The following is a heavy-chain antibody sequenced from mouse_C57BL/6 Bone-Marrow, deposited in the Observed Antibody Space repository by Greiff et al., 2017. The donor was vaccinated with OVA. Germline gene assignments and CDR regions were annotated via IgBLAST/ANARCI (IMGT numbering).Heavy chain of an antibody. CDR3: SFYDGSSYRYFDV. J-gene: IGHJ1*03. Sequence: EVQLQQSGPELVKPGASVKISCKASGYSFTDYNMNWVKQSNGKSLEWIGVINPNYGTTSYNQKFKGKATLTVDQSSSTAYMQLNSLTSEDSAVYYFSFYDGSSYRYFDVWGTGTAVPVSS. V-gene: IGHV1-39*01. D-gene: IGHD1-1*01. CDR2: INPNYGTT. CDR1: GYSFTDYN.